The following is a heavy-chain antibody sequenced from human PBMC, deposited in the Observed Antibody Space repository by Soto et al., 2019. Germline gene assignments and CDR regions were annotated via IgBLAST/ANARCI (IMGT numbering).Heavy chain of an antibody. CDR2: ITGTGGST. J-gene: IGHJ4*02. CDR3: ARDNSSPETVVHLLLDI. V-gene: IGHV3-23*01. Sequence: RVRKKKRKGLEWVSAITGTGGSTYYSDSVKGRFIISRDNSKNTLYLQMNSLRAEDTAEYYCARDNSSPETVVHLLLDISGQGTHVTGPS. D-gene: IGHD3-22*01.